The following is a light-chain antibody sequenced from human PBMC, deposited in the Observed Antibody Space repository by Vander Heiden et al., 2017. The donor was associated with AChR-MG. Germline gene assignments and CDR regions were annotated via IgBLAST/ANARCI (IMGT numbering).Light chain of an antibody. CDR2: AAS. Sequence: DIQMTQSPSSLSASVGDRVTITCRASQSISNYLNWYQQKPGTAPKLVMYAASSLQSGVPSRVSGSGSWTDFTLTISSLQPEDFATYYCQQSYLTPLTFGGGTKVEIK. CDR1: QSISNY. J-gene: IGKJ4*01. V-gene: IGKV1-39*01. CDR3: QQSYLTPLT.